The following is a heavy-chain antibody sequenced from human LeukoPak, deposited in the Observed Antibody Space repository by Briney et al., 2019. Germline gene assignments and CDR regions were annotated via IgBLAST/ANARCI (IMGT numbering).Heavy chain of an antibody. CDR3: ARDLPSMDY. Sequence: GGSLRLPCAASGFTFSSYSMNWVCEAPGKGLEWVSSISSSSSYIYYADSVKGRFTISRDNAKNSPYLQMNSLRAEDTAVYYCARDLPSMDYWGQGTLVTVSS. CDR2: ISSSSSYI. CDR1: GFTFSSYS. V-gene: IGHV3-21*01. J-gene: IGHJ4*02.